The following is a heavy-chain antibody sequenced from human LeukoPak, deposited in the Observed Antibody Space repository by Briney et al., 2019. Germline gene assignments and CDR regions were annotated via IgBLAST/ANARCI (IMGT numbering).Heavy chain of an antibody. CDR3: ARGSGNSGWFDP. CDR2: IYYSGST. J-gene: IGHJ5*02. V-gene: IGHV4-30-4*08. Sequence: PSETLSLTCTVSGGSISSGDYYWSWIRQPPGKGLEWIGYIYYSGSTYYNPSLKSRVTISVDTSKNQSSLKLSSVAAADTAVYYCARGSGNSGWFDPWGQGTLVTVSS. CDR1: GGSISSGDYY. D-gene: IGHD4-23*01.